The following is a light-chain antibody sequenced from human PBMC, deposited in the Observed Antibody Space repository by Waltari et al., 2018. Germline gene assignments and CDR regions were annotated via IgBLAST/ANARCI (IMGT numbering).Light chain of an antibody. J-gene: IGKJ4*01. Sequence: DIQMTQSPSSLSASVGDRVTITCRASQYIGDFLHWYPHRPGKDPKPLIFTASNLQIGVPSRFSGSGYGTDFTLTITSLQPEDFATYYCQQTYITPISFGGGTKVQIK. CDR2: TAS. CDR3: QQTYITPIS. V-gene: IGKV1-39*01. CDR1: QYIGDF.